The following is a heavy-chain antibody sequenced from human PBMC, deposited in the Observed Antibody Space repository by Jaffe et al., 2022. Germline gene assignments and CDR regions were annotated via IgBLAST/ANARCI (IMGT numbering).Heavy chain of an antibody. D-gene: IGHD3-3*01. CDR3: ARDSDFWSGYHDAFDI. CDR2: INAGNGNT. V-gene: IGHV1-3*01. Sequence: QVQLVQSGAEVKKPGASVKVSCKASGYTFTSYAMHWVRQAPGQRLEWMGWINAGNGNTKYSQKFQGRVTITRDTSASTAYMELSSLRSEDTAVYYCARDSDFWSGYHDAFDIWGQGTMVTVSS. CDR1: GYTFTSYA. J-gene: IGHJ3*02.